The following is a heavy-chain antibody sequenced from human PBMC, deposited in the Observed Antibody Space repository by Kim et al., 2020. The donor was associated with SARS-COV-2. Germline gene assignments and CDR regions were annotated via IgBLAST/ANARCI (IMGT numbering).Heavy chain of an antibody. J-gene: IGHJ4*02. D-gene: IGHD3-16*01. CDR2: T. Sequence: TRYSPSFQGQLTISADKAIGTAYLQWSGLKASDTAIYYCARQTHALGGFDYWGQGTLVTVSS. CDR3: ARQTHALGGFDY. V-gene: IGHV5-51*01.